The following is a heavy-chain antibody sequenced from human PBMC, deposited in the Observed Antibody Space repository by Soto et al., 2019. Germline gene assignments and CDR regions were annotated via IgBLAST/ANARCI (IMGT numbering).Heavy chain of an antibody. D-gene: IGHD2-15*01. CDR2: IIPIFGTA. CDR1: GGTFSSYA. CDR3: ARGDCSGGSCPDDYYYYGMDV. J-gene: IGHJ6*02. V-gene: IGHV1-69*01. Sequence: QVQLVQSGAEVKKPGSSVKVSCKASGGTFSSYAISWVRQAPGQGLEWMGGIIPIFGTANYAQKFQGRVTITADESTSTAYMELSSLRSEDTAMYYCARGDCSGGSCPDDYYYYGMDVWGQGTTVTVSS.